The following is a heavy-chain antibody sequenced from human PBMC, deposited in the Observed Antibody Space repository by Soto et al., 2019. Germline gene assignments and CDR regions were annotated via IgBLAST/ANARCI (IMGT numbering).Heavy chain of an antibody. Sequence: GASVKVSCKASGYTFTSYGISWVRQAPGQGLEWMGWISAYNGNTNYAQKLQGRVTMTTDTSTSTAYMELRSLRSDDTAVYYCVIVVVVAAGEHWFDPWGQGTLVTVSS. D-gene: IGHD2-15*01. J-gene: IGHJ5*02. CDR2: ISAYNGNT. CDR3: VIVVVVAAGEHWFDP. V-gene: IGHV1-18*04. CDR1: GYTFTSYG.